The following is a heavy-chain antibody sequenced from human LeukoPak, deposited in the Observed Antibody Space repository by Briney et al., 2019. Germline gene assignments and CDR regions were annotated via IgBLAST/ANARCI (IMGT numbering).Heavy chain of an antibody. CDR2: IIPIFGTA. D-gene: IGHD3-10*01. CDR1: GGTFSSYA. Sequence: SVKVSCKASGGTFSSYAISWVRQAPGQGLEWMGGIIPIFGTANYAQKFQGRVTITTDESTSTAYVELSSLRSEDTAVYYCARARGITYEFDPWGQGTLVTVSS. CDR3: ARARGITYEFDP. V-gene: IGHV1-69*05. J-gene: IGHJ5*02.